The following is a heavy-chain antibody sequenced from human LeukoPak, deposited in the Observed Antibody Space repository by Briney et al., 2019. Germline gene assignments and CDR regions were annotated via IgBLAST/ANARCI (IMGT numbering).Heavy chain of an antibody. V-gene: IGHV3-9*01. CDR2: ISWNSGSI. Sequence: PGRSPRLSCAASGFTFDDYAMHWVRQAPGKGLEWVSGISWNSGSIGYADSVKGRFTISRDNAKNSLYLQMNSLRAEDTALYYRAKEALRGSYGYVHFDYWGQGTLVTVSS. D-gene: IGHD5-18*01. J-gene: IGHJ4*02. CDR1: GFTFDDYA. CDR3: AKEALRGSYGYVHFDY.